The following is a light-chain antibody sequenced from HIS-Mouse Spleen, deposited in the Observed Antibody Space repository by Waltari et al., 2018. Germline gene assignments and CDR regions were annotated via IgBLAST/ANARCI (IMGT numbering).Light chain of an antibody. Sequence: DIVMTQTPLSSPVTLGQPASIPCRSSQSRVHSHGNTYLSWLKQRPGQPPRLLIYKISNRCSGVPDRFSGSGAGTDFTLKISRVEAEDVGVYYCMQATQFITFGQGTRLEIK. CDR3: MQATQFIT. CDR2: KIS. J-gene: IGKJ5*01. CDR1: QSRVHSHGNTY. V-gene: IGKV2-24*01.